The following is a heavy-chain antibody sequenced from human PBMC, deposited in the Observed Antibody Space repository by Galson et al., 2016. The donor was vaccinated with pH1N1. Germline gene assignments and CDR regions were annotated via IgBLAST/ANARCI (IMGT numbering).Heavy chain of an antibody. Sequence: SLRLSCAASGFIFSDYWMSWVRQAPGKGLEWVAKINQDGSRKYYVDSMKGRCTISRDNAENSLSLQMNSLRVEDTALYYCATEDYYTSLYWGQGILVTVYS. CDR3: ATEDYYTSLY. CDR1: GFIFSDYW. J-gene: IGHJ4*02. V-gene: IGHV3-7*01. CDR2: INQDGSRK. D-gene: IGHD1-26*01.